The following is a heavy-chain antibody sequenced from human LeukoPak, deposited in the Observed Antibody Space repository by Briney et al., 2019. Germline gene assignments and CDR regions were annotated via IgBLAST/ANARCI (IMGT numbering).Heavy chain of an antibody. CDR3: ARGADSSGYQLPFDY. CDR2: IYTSGST. D-gene: IGHD3-22*01. V-gene: IGHV4-4*07. Sequence: SETLSLTCTVSGGSISSYYWSWIRQPAGKGLEWIGRIYTSGSTNYNPSLKSRVTMSADTSKNQFSLKLSSVTAADTAVHYCARGADSSGYQLPFDYWGQGTLVTVSS. CDR1: GGSISSYY. J-gene: IGHJ4*02.